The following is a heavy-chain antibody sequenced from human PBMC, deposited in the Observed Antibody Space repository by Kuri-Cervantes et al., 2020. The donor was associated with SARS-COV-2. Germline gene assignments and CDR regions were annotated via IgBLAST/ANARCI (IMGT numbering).Heavy chain of an antibody. Sequence: GGSLRLSCAASGFTFSDYYMSWIRQAPGKGLEWVSYISSSGSTIYYADSVKGRFTISRDNAKNSLYLQMNSLRAEDTAVYYCARGRNYDILTGYYISTPFDYWGQGTLVTVSS. CDR2: ISSSGSTI. CDR3: ARGRNYDILTGYYISTPFDY. J-gene: IGHJ4*02. V-gene: IGHV3-11*01. D-gene: IGHD3-9*01. CDR1: GFTFSDYY.